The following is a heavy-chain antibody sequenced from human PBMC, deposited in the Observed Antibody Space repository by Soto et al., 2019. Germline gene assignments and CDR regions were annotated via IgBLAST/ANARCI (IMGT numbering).Heavy chain of an antibody. J-gene: IGHJ6*02. Sequence: SVKVSCKASGGTFGSYAISWVRQAPGQGLEWMGGIIPIFGTANYAQKFQGRVTITADESTSTAYMELSSLRSEDTAVYYCASESSITIFGVVRPYYYGMDVWGQGTTVTVSS. CDR3: ASESSITIFGVVRPYYYGMDV. CDR1: GGTFGSYA. CDR2: IIPIFGTA. D-gene: IGHD3-3*01. V-gene: IGHV1-69*13.